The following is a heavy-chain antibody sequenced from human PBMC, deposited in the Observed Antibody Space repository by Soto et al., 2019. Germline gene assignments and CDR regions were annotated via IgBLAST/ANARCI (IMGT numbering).Heavy chain of an antibody. CDR3: ARDRLVPYGYGMDV. CDR2: IWFDGSKK. D-gene: IGHD2-2*01. J-gene: IGHJ6*02. V-gene: IGHV3-33*01. CDR1: GFTFRSYG. Sequence: KLVESGGGVVQPGRSLRLSCAASGFTFRSYGIHWVRQAPGKGLEWVTLIWFDGSKKYYVDSVKGRFAVSRDNSKNTLYLQMNSLRVEDTAVYYCARDRLVPYGYGMDVWGQGTTVTVSS.